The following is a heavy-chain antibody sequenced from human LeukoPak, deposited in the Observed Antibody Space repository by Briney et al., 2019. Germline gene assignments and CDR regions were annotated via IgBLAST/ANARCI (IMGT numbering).Heavy chain of an antibody. D-gene: IGHD3-3*01. V-gene: IGHV3-23*01. J-gene: IGHJ4*02. CDR2: ISGSGGST. CDR3: AKSGQSVGYDFWSGKPDYYFDY. Sequence: PGGSLRLSCAASGSTFSSYAMSWVRQAPGKGLEWVSAISGSGGSTYYADPVKGRFTISRDNSKNTLYLQMSSLRAEDTAVYCCAKSGQSVGYDFWSGKPDYYFDYWGQGTLVSVSS. CDR1: GSTFSSYA.